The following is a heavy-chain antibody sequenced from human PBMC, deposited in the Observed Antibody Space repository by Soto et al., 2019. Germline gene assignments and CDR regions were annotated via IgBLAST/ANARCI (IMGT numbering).Heavy chain of an antibody. CDR1: GYTFTSYA. D-gene: IGHD1-26*01. CDR2: INAGNGNT. Sequence: QVQLVQSGAEVKKPGASVKVSCKASGYTFTSYAIHWVRQAPGQRLEWMAWINAGNGNTRYSRKFQDRVTLTRDTSASTAYMDLSGLTSEDTALYSGARGGDGALIVDWGQGTLVTVSS. CDR3: ARGGDGALIVD. V-gene: IGHV1-3*01. J-gene: IGHJ4*02.